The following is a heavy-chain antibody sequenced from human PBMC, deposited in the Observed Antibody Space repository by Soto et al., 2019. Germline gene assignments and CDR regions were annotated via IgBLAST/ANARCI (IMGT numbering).Heavy chain of an antibody. J-gene: IGHJ4*02. CDR2: ISAHNGNT. CDR1: GYTFTSYG. CDR3: AGVRDFWSGHPFDY. Sequence: QVQLVQSGAEVKKPGASVKVSCKASGYTFTSYGISWVRQAPGQGLEWMGWISAHNGNTNYAQKLQGRVPVTTDTSTSTAYMELRSLRSDDTAVYYCAGVRDFWSGHPFDYWGQGTLVTVSS. D-gene: IGHD3-3*01. V-gene: IGHV1-18*01.